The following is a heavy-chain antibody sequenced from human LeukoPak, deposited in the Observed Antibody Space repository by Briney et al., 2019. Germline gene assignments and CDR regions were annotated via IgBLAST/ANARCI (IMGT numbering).Heavy chain of an antibody. Sequence: GGSLRLSCAASGFTFSSNGMNWVRQAPGKGLEWVSAISGSGGSTFYADSVKGRFTISRDNSKNTLYLQMNSLRAEDTAVYYCAKDVNWGFEAFDIWGQGTMVTVSS. CDR2: ISGSGGST. CDR1: GFTFSSNG. D-gene: IGHD7-27*01. V-gene: IGHV3-23*01. CDR3: AKDVNWGFEAFDI. J-gene: IGHJ3*02.